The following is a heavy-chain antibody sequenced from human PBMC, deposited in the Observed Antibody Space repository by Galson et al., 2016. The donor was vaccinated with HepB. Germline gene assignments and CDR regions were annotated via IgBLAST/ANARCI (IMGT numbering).Heavy chain of an antibody. CDR3: AREGYCNTTSCFYGMDV. J-gene: IGHJ6*02. CDR1: GYSFTSYW. CDR2: IYPGDSDT. V-gene: IGHV5-51*01. Sequence: QSGAEVKKPGESLKISCKGSGYSFTSYWVAWVRQMPGKGLEWMGIIYPGDSDTAYSPSFQGQVTISADKSINTAYLQWSSLKASDTAMDYCAREGYCNTTSCFYGMDVWGQGTTVTVSS. D-gene: IGHD2-2*01.